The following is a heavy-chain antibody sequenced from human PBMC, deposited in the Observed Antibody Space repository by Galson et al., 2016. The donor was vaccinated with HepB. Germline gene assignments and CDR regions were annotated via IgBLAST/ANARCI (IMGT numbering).Heavy chain of an antibody. D-gene: IGHD3-10*01. CDR1: GFIFSDYA. V-gene: IGHV3-30*07. CDR2: ISYDGSEE. Sequence: SLRLSCAVSGFIFSDYAMHWVRQAPGKGLEWVAVISYDGSEEFYADSLKGRFTISRDNSRDTLYLQMNSLRSEDTAVDYCTKDPQLYVTRGVWDNWGQGALVTVSS. J-gene: IGHJ4*02. CDR3: TKDPQLYVTRGVWDN.